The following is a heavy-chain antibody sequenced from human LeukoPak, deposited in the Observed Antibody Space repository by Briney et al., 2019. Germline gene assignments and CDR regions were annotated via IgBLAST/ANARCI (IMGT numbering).Heavy chain of an antibody. CDR3: VRELYNYGMDV. J-gene: IGHJ6*02. CDR2: ISNDGSQE. CDR1: GFSFSPYS. Sequence: GGSLRLSCAASGFSFSPYSMHWVRQAPGKGLEWVMAISNDGSQEYYADSVKGRFTISRDNSKNTLYLQMNSLRPEDTAVFYCVRELYNYGMDVWGQGTRSPS. V-gene: IGHV3-30-3*01.